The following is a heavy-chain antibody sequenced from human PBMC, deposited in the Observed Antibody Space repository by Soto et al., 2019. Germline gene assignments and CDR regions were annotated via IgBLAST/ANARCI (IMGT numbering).Heavy chain of an antibody. J-gene: IGHJ4*02. Sequence: QVQLVESGGGVVRPGRSLRLTCSASGFTFRNYGMHWVRQAPGKGLEWVAVISHDGSDKYYADSMKGRFIISRDNSENTLFLHMKSLKPEDTAVYYCAKENQHLVHDYWGQGTLVTVSS. V-gene: IGHV3-30*18. CDR1: GFTFRNYG. CDR2: ISHDGSDK. D-gene: IGHD6-13*01. CDR3: AKENQHLVHDY.